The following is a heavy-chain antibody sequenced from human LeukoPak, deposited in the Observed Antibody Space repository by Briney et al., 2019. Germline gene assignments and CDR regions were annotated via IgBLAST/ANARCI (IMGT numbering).Heavy chain of an antibody. D-gene: IGHD3-22*01. J-gene: IGHJ5*02. Sequence: SETLSLTCIGSGVSLSSSTYYWGWLGQPPGKGLQWIRNIFYSGSTYNNQSLVTRPTITVHTSKNQFSLKLSSATAADTSVYSCARVISLIAGDWFDPWGQGTLVTVSS. V-gene: IGHV4-39*01. CDR3: ARVISLIAGDWFDP. CDR2: IFYSGST. CDR1: GVSLSSSTYY.